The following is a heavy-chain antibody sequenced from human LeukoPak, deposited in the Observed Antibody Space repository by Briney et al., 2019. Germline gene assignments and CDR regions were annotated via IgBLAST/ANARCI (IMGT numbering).Heavy chain of an antibody. CDR1: GFTFRTYG. V-gene: IGHV3-30*02. J-gene: IGHJ4*02. Sequence: GGSLRLSCAASGFTFRTYGMHWVRQAPGKGLEWVALIWSDGGNKYYADSVKGRFTISRDNSKNTLYLQMNSLRPDDTAVYYCAKGLRYSDNWGQGTLVTVSS. D-gene: IGHD3-9*01. CDR2: IWSDGGNK. CDR3: AKGLRYSDN.